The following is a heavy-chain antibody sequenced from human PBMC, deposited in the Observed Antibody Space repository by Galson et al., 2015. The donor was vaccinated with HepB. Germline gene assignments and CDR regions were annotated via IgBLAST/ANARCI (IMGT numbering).Heavy chain of an antibody. CDR2: ISGSGGST. CDR3: AILSITMIVVVNHRGEAIDY. CDR1: GFTFSSYA. J-gene: IGHJ4*02. D-gene: IGHD3-22*01. Sequence: SLRLSCAASGFTFSSYAMSWVRQAPGKGLEWVSAISGSGGSTYYADSVKGRFTISRDNSKNTLYLQMNSLRAEDTAVYYCAILSITMIVVVNHRGEAIDYWGQGTLVTVSS. V-gene: IGHV3-23*01.